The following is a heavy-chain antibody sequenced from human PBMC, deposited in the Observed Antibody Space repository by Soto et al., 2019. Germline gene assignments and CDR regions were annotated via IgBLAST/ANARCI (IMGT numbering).Heavy chain of an antibody. CDR3: ARDPPRGGYDLLDWFDP. CDR2: ISSSSSYI. CDR1: GFTFSSYS. V-gene: IGHV3-21*01. D-gene: IGHD5-12*01. J-gene: IGHJ5*02. Sequence: GSLRLSCAASGFTFSSYSMNWVRQAPGKGLEWVSSISSSSSYIYYADSVKGRFTISRDNAKNSLYLQMNSLRAEDTAVYYCARDPPRGGYDLLDWFDPWGQGTLVTVSS.